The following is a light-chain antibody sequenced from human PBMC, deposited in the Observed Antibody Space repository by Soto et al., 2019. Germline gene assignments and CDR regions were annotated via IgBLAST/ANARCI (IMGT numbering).Light chain of an antibody. J-gene: IGKJ5*01. V-gene: IGKV3-15*01. CDR1: QSVATN. Sequence: EAVFTQSPATLSVSPGDRVNLSCRASQSVATNLAWYQKRTGQDPRLLIYGASKRAIGLPARFSGSGSGTEFNLTISRLQSEDFAVYYCQQYHNWTITVGQGTRLEI. CDR2: GAS. CDR3: QQYHNWTIT.